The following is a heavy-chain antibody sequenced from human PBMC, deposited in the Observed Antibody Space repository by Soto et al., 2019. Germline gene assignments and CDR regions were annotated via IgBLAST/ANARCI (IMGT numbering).Heavy chain of an antibody. D-gene: IGHD5-18*01. Sequence: QVQLVQSGAEVKKPGSSVKVSCKASGGTFSSYAISWVRQAPGHGLEWMGGIIPIFGTANYAQKFQGRVTITADESTSTAYMELSSLRSEDTPVYYCARDGYSYGYVSWFDPWGQGTLVTVSS. V-gene: IGHV1-69*01. J-gene: IGHJ5*02. CDR1: GGTFSSYA. CDR2: IIPIFGTA. CDR3: ARDGYSYGYVSWFDP.